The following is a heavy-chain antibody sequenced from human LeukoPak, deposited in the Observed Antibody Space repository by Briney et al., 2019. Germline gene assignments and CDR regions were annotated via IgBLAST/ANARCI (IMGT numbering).Heavy chain of an antibody. CDR2: VKAKTEGGTT. D-gene: IGHD6-13*01. CDR1: GCTFTSAW. Sequence: GGSLRLSCAASGCTFTSAWMNWVRQAPGKGLEGLGRVKAKTEGGTTDYAAPVKGRFTITREDSKDTLYLQMDRLKPEDAAVYYCTTSASGAGYSSTWFLGSWGQGALVTVSS. CDR3: TTSASGAGYSSTWFLGS. J-gene: IGHJ4*02. V-gene: IGHV3-15*01.